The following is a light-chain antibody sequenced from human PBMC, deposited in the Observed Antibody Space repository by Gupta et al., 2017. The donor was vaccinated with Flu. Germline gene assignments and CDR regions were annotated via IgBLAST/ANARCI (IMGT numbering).Light chain of an antibody. Sequence: QSALTHPAFVSGSPRQSITISCSGTSSGVGGYNYVSWYQQHPGKAPKLMIYAVSNRPSGVSNRFSGSKSGNAASLTISGLQAEDEADYYCSSYTSSSTLVVFGGGTKLTVL. CDR2: AVS. CDR1: SSGVGGYNY. CDR3: SSYTSSSTLVV. V-gene: IGLV2-14*01. J-gene: IGLJ2*01.